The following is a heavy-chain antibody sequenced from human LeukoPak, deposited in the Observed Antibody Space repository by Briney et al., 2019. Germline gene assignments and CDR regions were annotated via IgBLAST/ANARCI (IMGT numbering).Heavy chain of an antibody. CDR3: ARLLTYYDYVWGSYRYTALDY. Sequence: GGSLRLSCAASGFTFSDYWMTWVRQAPGKGLEWVANIKPDGSEKYYVDSVKGRFTISRDNAKNSLYLQMNSLRVEDTAVYYCARLLTYYDYVWGSYRYTALDYWGQGTLVTVSS. D-gene: IGHD3-16*02. V-gene: IGHV3-7*01. CDR2: IKPDGSEK. CDR1: GFTFSDYW. J-gene: IGHJ4*02.